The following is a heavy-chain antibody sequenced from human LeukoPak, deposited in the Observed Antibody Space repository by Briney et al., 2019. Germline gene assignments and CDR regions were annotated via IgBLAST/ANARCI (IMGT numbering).Heavy chain of an antibody. CDR2: IWYDGSNK. D-gene: IGHD2-15*01. J-gene: IGHJ4*02. CDR1: GFTFSSYG. CDR3: ARDDPRLLYYFHY. Sequence: PGRSLRLSCAASGFTFSSYGMHWVRQAPGKGLEWVAVIWYDGSNKYYADSVKGRFTISRDNSKNTLYLQMNSLRAEDTAVYYCARDDPRLLYYFHYWGQGTLVIVSS. V-gene: IGHV3-33*01.